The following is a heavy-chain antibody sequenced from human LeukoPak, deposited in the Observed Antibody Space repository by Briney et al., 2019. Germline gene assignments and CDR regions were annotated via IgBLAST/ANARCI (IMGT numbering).Heavy chain of an antibody. Sequence: SVKVSCKASGGTFSSYAISWVRQAPGQGLEWMGGIIPIFGTANYAQRFQGRVTITADKSTSTAYMELSSLRSEDTAVYYCTMTTVTTSSDYWGQGTLVTVSS. D-gene: IGHD4-17*01. CDR1: GGTFSSYA. CDR2: IIPIFGTA. V-gene: IGHV1-69*06. J-gene: IGHJ4*02. CDR3: TMTTVTTSSDY.